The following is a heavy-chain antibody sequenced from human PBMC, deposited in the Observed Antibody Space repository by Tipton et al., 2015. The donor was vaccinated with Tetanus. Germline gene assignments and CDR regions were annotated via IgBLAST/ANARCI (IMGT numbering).Heavy chain of an antibody. J-gene: IGHJ4*02. CDR1: GDSISSSY. CDR2: IYIPESA. D-gene: IGHD2-21*02. V-gene: IGHV4-4*08. Sequence: TLSLTCTVSGDSISSSYWSWIRQPPGKGLEWIGYIYIPESAKIYNPSFQSRVAISIDTSKSQLSLKLTSVTAADTAVYFCARDAGDSGYWGRGMLVSVSS. CDR3: ARDAGDSGY.